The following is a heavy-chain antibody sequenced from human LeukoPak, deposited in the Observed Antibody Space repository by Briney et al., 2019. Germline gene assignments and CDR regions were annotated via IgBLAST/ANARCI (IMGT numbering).Heavy chain of an antibody. Sequence: GGSMRLSCAASGFTFSHYNMNWVRQAPGKGLEWVSSISSSTYKYYADYADSVQGRFTISRDDAKNSLYLQMNSLRAEDTAVYYCARGGDYYDQLAEDAFDVWGQGTVVTVSS. CDR1: GFTFSHYN. J-gene: IGHJ3*01. CDR2: ISSSTYKYYA. V-gene: IGHV3-21*01. CDR3: ARGGDYYDQLAEDAFDV. D-gene: IGHD3-22*01.